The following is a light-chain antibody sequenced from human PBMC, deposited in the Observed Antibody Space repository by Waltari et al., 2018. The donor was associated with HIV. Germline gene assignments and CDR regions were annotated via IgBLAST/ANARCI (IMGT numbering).Light chain of an antibody. J-gene: IGKJ4*01. V-gene: IGKV3-11*01. CDR3: QQRSNWPLT. Sequence: EIVLTQSPATLSLSPGERATLSCRASQSVSRLLIYDASNRATGIPARFSGSGSGTDFTLTISSLEPEDFAVYYCQQRSNWPLTFGGGTKVEIK. CDR2: DAS. CDR1: QSVSR.